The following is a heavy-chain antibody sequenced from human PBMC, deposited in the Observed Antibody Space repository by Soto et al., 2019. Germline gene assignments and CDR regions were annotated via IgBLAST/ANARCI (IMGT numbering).Heavy chain of an antibody. V-gene: IGHV4-34*01. Sequence: SETLSLTCAVYGGSFSGYYWSWIRQPPGKGLEWIGEINHSGSTNYNPSLKSRVTISVDTSKNQFSLKLSSVTAADTAVYYCARGGDYDFWSGYRFGAFDIWGQGTMVTVSS. CDR3: ARGGDYDFWSGYRFGAFDI. D-gene: IGHD3-3*01. J-gene: IGHJ3*02. CDR1: GGSFSGYY. CDR2: INHSGST.